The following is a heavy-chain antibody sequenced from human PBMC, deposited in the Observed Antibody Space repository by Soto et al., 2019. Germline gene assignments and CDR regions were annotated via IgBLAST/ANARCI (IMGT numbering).Heavy chain of an antibody. D-gene: IGHD4-17*01. CDR2: ISGSGGST. V-gene: IGHV3-23*01. CDR1: GFTFGSYA. J-gene: IGHJ5*02. Sequence: PWGTLRLSCAASGFTFGSYAISWVRQAPGTGLEWVSTISGSGGSTYYEDSVQSRFTISRDNSDNTLYLQMDSLRDADTAVYYCARGLRPPSNWFDPWGQGTLVTVSS. CDR3: ARGLRPPSNWFDP.